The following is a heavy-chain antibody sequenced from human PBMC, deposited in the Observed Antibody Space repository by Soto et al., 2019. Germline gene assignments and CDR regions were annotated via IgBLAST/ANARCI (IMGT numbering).Heavy chain of an antibody. CDR2: INPSGGST. D-gene: IGHD6-19*01. V-gene: IGHV1-46*03. Sequence: ASVKVSCKASGYTLSSYYIHWVRQAPGQGLEWMGIINPSGGSTTYAQKFQGRVTMTRDTSTNTVYMELSSLTSEDTAVYYCAPASVSGRRFDYWGQ. CDR3: APASVSGRRFDY. CDR1: GYTLSSYY. J-gene: IGHJ4*02.